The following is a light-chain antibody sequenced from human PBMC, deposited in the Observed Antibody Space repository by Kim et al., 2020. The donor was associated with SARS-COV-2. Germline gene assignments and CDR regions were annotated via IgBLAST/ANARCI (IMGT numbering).Light chain of an antibody. CDR2: EVS. Sequence: GRTVPISCTGTSSDVGGYNYVSWYQQHPGKAPKLIIYEVSKRPSGVPDRFSGSKSGNTASLTVTGLQAEDEADYYCCSYAGSQNYVFGTGTKVTVL. J-gene: IGLJ1*01. V-gene: IGLV2-8*01. CDR3: CSYAGSQNYV. CDR1: SSDVGGYNY.